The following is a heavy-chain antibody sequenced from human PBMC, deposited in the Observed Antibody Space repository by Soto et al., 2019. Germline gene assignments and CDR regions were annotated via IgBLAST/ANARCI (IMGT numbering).Heavy chain of an antibody. D-gene: IGHD2-2*01. V-gene: IGHV4-30-4*01. Sequence: SETLSLTCTVSGGSISSGDYYWSWIRQPPGKGLEWIGYIYYSGSTYYNPSLKSRVTISVDTSKNQFSLKLSSVTAADTAVYYCARTAYDSRYHLAYWGQGTLVTVSS. CDR3: ARTAYDSRYHLAY. CDR1: GGSISSGDYY. J-gene: IGHJ4*02. CDR2: IYYSGST.